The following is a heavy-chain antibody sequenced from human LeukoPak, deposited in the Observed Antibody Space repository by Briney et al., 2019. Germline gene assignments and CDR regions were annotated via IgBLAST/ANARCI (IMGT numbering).Heavy chain of an antibody. CDR1: GGSFSGYY. CDR2: INHSGST. CDR3: ARLEMATKSADY. Sequence: SETLSLTCAVYGGSFSGYYWSWIRQPPGKGLEWIGEINHSGSTNYNPSLKSRVTISVDTSKNQFSLKLSSVTAADTAVYYCARLEMATKSADYWGQGTLVTVSS. J-gene: IGHJ4*02. V-gene: IGHV4-34*01. D-gene: IGHD5-24*01.